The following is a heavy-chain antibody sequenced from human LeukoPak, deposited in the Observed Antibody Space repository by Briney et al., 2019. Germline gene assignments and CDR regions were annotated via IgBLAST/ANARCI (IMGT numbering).Heavy chain of an antibody. CDR3: AKDMVWGGNLKQGFFDY. Sequence: PGGSLRLSCAASGFSFSSYAMSWVRQAPGKGLEWVSAISGNGAGTYYADSVKGRFTISRDSSKNSLYLQMNRLRAEDTAVYYCAKDMVWGGNLKQGFFDYWGQGTLVTVSS. D-gene: IGHD3-10*01. CDR2: ISGNGAGT. CDR1: GFSFSSYA. V-gene: IGHV3-23*01. J-gene: IGHJ4*02.